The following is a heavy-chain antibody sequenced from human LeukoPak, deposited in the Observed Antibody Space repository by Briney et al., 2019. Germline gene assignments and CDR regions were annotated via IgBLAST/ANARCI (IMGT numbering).Heavy chain of an antibody. CDR1: GFTFSSYW. D-gene: IGHD4-17*01. J-gene: IGHJ6*02. CDR2: INSDGSST. Sequence: GGSLRLSCAASGFTFSSYWMHWVRQAPGKGLVWVSRINSDGSSTSYADSVKGRFTISRDNAKNTLYLQMNSLRAEDTAVYYCARATVSHYYGMDVWGQGTTVTVSS. V-gene: IGHV3-74*01. CDR3: ARATVSHYYGMDV.